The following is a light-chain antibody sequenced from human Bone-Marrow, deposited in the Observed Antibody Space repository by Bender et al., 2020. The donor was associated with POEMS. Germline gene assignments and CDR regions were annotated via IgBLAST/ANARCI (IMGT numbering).Light chain of an antibody. CDR1: ALPKRY. CDR2: KDS. V-gene: IGLV3-1*01. Sequence: SYELAQPPSVSVSPGQTVRITCSGDALPKRYAYWYQQKPGQAPVLVMYKDSERPSGIPERFSGSNSGNTATLTISGTQAMDEADYYCQAWDSSTEGVFGGGTKLTVL. J-gene: IGLJ3*02. CDR3: QAWDSSTEGV.